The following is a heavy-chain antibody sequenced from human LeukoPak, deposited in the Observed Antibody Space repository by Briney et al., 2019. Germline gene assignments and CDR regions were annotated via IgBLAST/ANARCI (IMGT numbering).Heavy chain of an antibody. Sequence: GSLRLSCAASGFTFSSYAMSWIRQSPGKGLEWVSAISGSGGSTYYADSVKGRFTISRDNSKNTLYVQMNSLRAEDTAVYYCAKATSPVISRNLFDRWGQGTLVTVSS. J-gene: IGHJ5*02. CDR1: GFTFSSYA. CDR3: AKATSPVISRNLFDR. CDR2: ISGSGGST. D-gene: IGHD3-3*02. V-gene: IGHV3-23*01.